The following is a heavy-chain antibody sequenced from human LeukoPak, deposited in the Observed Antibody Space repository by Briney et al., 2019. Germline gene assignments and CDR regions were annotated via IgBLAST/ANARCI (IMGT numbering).Heavy chain of an antibody. J-gene: IGHJ6*02. CDR2: IIPIFGTA. V-gene: IGHV1-69*01. CDR1: GGTFSSYA. D-gene: IGHD3-9*01. CDR3: ARAYPTYDNLRGHYYYYGMDV. Sequence: SVKVSCKASGGTFSSYAISWVRQAPGQGLEWMGGIIPIFGTANYAQKFQGRVTITADESTSTAYMELSSLRSEDTAVYYCARAYPTYDNLRGHYYYYGMDVWGQGTTVTVSS.